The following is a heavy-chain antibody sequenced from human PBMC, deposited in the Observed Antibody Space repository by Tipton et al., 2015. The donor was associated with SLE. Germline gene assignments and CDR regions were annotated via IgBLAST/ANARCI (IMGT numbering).Heavy chain of an antibody. J-gene: IGHJ4*02. Sequence: TLSLTCAVSGGSISSGGYSWSWIWQPPGKGLEWIGYIYHSGSTYYNPSLKSRVTISVDRSKNQFSLKLSSVTAADTAVYYCARDLGYSSGYWGQGTLVTVSS. CDR1: GGSISSGGYS. D-gene: IGHD5-18*01. CDR2: IYHSGST. CDR3: ARDLGYSSGY. V-gene: IGHV4-30-2*01.